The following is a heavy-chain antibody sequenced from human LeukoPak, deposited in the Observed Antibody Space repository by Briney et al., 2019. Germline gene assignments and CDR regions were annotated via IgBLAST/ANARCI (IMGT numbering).Heavy chain of an antibody. CDR2: ISDTGRDI. CDR3: AKGLFSAYDKYLDS. CDR1: GFAFESFT. J-gene: IGHJ4*02. Sequence: GGSLRLSCAGSGFAFESFTMTWVRQAPGKGLEWVSLISDTGRDINYADSVRGRFTISRDNTMNSLFLQMDSLRVEDTAIYYCAKGLFSAYDKYLDSWGQGTLVTVSS. D-gene: IGHD5-12*01. V-gene: IGHV3-21*04.